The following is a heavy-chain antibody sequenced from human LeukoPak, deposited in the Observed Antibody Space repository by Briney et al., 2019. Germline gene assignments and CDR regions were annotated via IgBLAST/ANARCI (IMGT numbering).Heavy chain of an antibody. CDR1: GYTFTSYY. V-gene: IGHV1-46*01. CDR2: INPSGGST. J-gene: IGHJ5*02. CDR3: ARDQQGNWNHQFDP. D-gene: IGHD1-1*01. Sequence: ASVKVSCKASGYTFTSYYMHWVRQAPGQGLEWMGIINPSGGSTSYAQKFQGRVTITADESTSTAYMELSSLRSEDTAVYYCARDQQGNWNHQFDPWGQGTLVTVSS.